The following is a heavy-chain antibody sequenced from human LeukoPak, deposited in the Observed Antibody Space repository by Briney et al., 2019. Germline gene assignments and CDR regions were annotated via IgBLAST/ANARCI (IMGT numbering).Heavy chain of an antibody. V-gene: IGHV3-48*04. CDR2: ISSSGSTI. Sequence: GGSLRLSCVASGITFSSYSMNWVRQAPGNGLEWVSYISSSGSTIYYADSVKGRFTISRDNAKNSLYLQMNSLRAEDTAVYYCAREASYDSSGSPGRWGQGTLVTVSS. J-gene: IGHJ4*02. D-gene: IGHD3-22*01. CDR1: GITFSSYS. CDR3: AREASYDSSGSPGR.